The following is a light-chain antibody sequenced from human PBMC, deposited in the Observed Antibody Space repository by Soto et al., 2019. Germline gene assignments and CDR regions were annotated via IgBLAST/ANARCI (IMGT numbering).Light chain of an antibody. V-gene: IGLV2-14*01. CDR1: SSDIGGYNY. CDR3: ISYTDRQSYL. J-gene: IGLJ1*01. Sequence: QSVLTQPASVSGSPGQSITVSCTGTSSDIGGYNYVSWYQQHPGKAPKLMVYGVTNRPSGVSDRFSGSKSGITASLTISGLQTEDEADYYCISYTDRQSYLFGTGTKVTVL. CDR2: GVT.